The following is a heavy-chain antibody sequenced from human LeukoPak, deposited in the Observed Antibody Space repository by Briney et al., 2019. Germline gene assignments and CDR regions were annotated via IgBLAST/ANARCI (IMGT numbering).Heavy chain of an antibody. CDR3: ATSLVDTAMVILN. V-gene: IGHV1-69*06. J-gene: IGHJ4*02. Sequence: GASVKVSCKASGGTFSSYAISWVRQAPGQGLEWMGGIIPIFGTANYAQKFQGRVTITADKSTSTAYMELSSLRPEDTAVYYCATSLVDTAMVILNWGQGTLVTVSS. D-gene: IGHD5-18*01. CDR2: IIPIFGTA. CDR1: GGTFSSYA.